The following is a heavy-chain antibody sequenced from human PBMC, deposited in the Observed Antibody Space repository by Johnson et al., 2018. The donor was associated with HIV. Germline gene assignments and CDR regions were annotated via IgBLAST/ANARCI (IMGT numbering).Heavy chain of an antibody. CDR2: IYSGGST. V-gene: IGHV3-66*01. D-gene: IGHD2-8*02. CDR3: AKTWFCDCTGGVCHNAFDI. Sequence: VKLVESGGGLVKPGRSLRLSCAASGFTFSSYTVHWVRQAPGKGLEWVSVIYSGGSTYYADSVKGRFTISRDNSKNTLYLQMNSLRAEDTAVYYCAKTWFCDCTGGVCHNAFDIWGQGTMVTVSS. J-gene: IGHJ3*02. CDR1: GFTFSSYT.